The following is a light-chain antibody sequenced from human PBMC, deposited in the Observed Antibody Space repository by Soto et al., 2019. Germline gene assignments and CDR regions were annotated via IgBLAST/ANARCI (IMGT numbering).Light chain of an antibody. J-gene: IGKJ4*01. Sequence: DIVKTPSPGTLSVSPGARATLSCRASQSVNSRYLAWYQQKPGQAPSLLIYGASTRATGTPARFSGSGSGTEFTLTISSLQSEDFAVYYCQQYIRWPLTFGGGTKVDIK. V-gene: IGKV3-15*01. CDR3: QQYIRWPLT. CDR2: GAS. CDR1: QSVNSRY.